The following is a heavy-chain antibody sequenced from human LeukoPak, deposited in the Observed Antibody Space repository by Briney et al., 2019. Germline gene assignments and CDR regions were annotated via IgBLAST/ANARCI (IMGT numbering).Heavy chain of an antibody. Sequence: GGSLRLSCAASGFTVSSNYMSWVRQAPGKGLEWVSVIYSGGSTYYADSVKGRFTISRDNSKNTLYLQMNSLRAEDTAVYYCSASNIAVAGTFDYWAREPWSPSPQ. CDR3: SASNIAVAGTFDY. CDR2: IYSGGST. J-gene: IGHJ4*02. CDR1: GFTVSSNY. V-gene: IGHV3-53*01. D-gene: IGHD6-19*01.